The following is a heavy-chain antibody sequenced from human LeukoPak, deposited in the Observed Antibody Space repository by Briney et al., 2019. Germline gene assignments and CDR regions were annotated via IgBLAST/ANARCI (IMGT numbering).Heavy chain of an antibody. CDR3: ASLTTVGGDYFDF. V-gene: IGHV3-48*01. CDR2: ISSTINTI. Sequence: PGGSLRLSCAASGFTFSSYSINWVRQAPWKGLEWVSYISSTINTIYYADSVKGRFTISRDDAKNSLYLQMNSLRAEDTAVYYCASLTTVGGDYFDFWGQGILATVSS. CDR1: GFTFSSYS. D-gene: IGHD3-10*01. J-gene: IGHJ4*02.